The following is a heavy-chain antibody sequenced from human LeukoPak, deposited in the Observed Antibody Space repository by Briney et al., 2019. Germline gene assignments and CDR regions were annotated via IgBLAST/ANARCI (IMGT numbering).Heavy chain of an antibody. V-gene: IGHV3-23*01. CDR2: ISGSGGST. J-gene: IGHJ5*02. Sequence: GGSLRLSCAASGLTFSSYAMSWVRQAPGKGLEWVSAISGSGGSTYYADSVKGRFTISRGNSKNTLYLQMNSLRAEDTAVYYCATPRQDIVVVPAAMGVAGWFDPWGQGTLVTVSS. D-gene: IGHD2-2*01. CDR3: ATPRQDIVVVPAAMGVAGWFDP. CDR1: GLTFSSYA.